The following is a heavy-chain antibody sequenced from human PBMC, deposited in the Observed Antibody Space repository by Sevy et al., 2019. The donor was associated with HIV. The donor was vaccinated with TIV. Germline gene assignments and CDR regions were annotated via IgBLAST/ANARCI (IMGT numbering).Heavy chain of an antibody. J-gene: IGHJ5*02. CDR2: ISWKSGSI. V-gene: IGHV3-9*01. D-gene: IGHD6-13*01. CDR3: AKEAYGGIAAAGTGEFDP. Sequence: GGSLRLSCAASGFTFDDYAMHWVRQAPGKGLEWVSGISWKSGSIGYADSVKGRFTISRDNAKNSLYLQMNSLRADDTALYYCAKEAYGGIAAAGTGEFDPWGQGTLVTVSS. CDR1: GFTFDDYA.